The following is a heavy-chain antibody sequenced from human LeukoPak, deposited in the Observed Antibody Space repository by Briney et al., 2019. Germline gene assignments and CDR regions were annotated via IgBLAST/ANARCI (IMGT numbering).Heavy chain of an antibody. Sequence: TLSLTCTVSGGSISSGSYYWSWIRQPAGKGLEWIGRIYTSGSTNYNPSLKRRVTISVDTSKNQFSLKLSSVTAADTPVYYCARRWMATIDACDIWPQGTMVTVPS. CDR2: IYTSGST. D-gene: IGHD5-24*01. CDR1: GGSISSGSYY. CDR3: ARRWMATIDACDI. V-gene: IGHV4-61*02. J-gene: IGHJ3*02.